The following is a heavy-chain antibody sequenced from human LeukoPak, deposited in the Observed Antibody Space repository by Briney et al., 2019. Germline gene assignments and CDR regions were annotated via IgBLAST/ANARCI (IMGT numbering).Heavy chain of an antibody. D-gene: IGHD3-3*01. Sequence: SETLSLTCTVSGYSISSGYYWGWIRQPPGKGLEWIGSIYHSGSTYYNPSLKSRVTISVDTSKNQFSLKLSSVTAADTAVYYCARAQRVLRFLEWLPHPPAHSPYNWFDPWGQGTLVTVSS. J-gene: IGHJ5*02. CDR3: ARAQRVLRFLEWLPHPPAHSPYNWFDP. CDR1: GYSISSGYY. CDR2: IYHSGST. V-gene: IGHV4-38-2*02.